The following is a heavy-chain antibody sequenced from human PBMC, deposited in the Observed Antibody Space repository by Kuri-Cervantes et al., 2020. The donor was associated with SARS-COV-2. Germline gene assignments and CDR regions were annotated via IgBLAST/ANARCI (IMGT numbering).Heavy chain of an antibody. CDR3: ARSRARPGAGNAFDI. Sequence: SVKVSCKASGYTFTSYDINWVRQATGQGLEWMGGIIPIFGTANYAQKFQGRVTITADKSTSTAYMELSSLRSEDTAVYYCARSRARPGAGNAFDIWGQGTMVTVSS. J-gene: IGHJ3*02. CDR1: GYTFTSYD. CDR2: IIPIFGTA. V-gene: IGHV1-69*06. D-gene: IGHD6-6*01.